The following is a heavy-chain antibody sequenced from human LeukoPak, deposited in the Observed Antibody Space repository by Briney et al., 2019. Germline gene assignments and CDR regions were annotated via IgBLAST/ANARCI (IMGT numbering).Heavy chain of an antibody. D-gene: IGHD6-6*01. Sequence: ASVKVSCKASGYTFTNFGISWVRQAPGQGLEWMGWISAYNGDTNYAQKLQGRVTMTTDTSTSTAYMDLRSLRSDDTAVYFCARALAARPIDWSDPWGQGTLVTVSS. J-gene: IGHJ5*02. CDR2: ISAYNGDT. V-gene: IGHV1-18*01. CDR3: ARALAARPIDWSDP. CDR1: GYTFTNFG.